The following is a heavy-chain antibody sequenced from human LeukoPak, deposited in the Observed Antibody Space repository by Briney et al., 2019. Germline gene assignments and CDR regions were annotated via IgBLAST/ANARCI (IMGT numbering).Heavy chain of an antibody. CDR3: AREGDVHNWNDGYYFDH. D-gene: IGHD1-20*01. Sequence: GGSLRLSCAASGFTFNRSWMTWVRQAPGKGLEWLSYISGSGFAIYYADSVKGRFTISRDNAKNSLYLQMSSLRAEDTAVYYCAREGDVHNWNDGYYFDHWGQGTLVTVSS. CDR2: ISGSGFAI. V-gene: IGHV3-48*03. J-gene: IGHJ4*02. CDR1: GFTFNRSW.